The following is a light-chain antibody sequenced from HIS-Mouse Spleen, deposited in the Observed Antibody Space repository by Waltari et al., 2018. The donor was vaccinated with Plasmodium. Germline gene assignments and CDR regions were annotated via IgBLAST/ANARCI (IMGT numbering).Light chain of an antibody. J-gene: IGLJ2*01. CDR1: KLGDQY. CDR3: QAWDSSIHVV. V-gene: IGLV3-1*01. CDR2: QDS. Sequence: SYELTQPPSVSVSPGQTASITCSGDKLGDQYACWYQQKHGQSPVLVIYQDSKRPSGIPERFSGSNSGNTATLTISGTQAMDEADYYCQAWDSSIHVVFGGGTKLTVL.